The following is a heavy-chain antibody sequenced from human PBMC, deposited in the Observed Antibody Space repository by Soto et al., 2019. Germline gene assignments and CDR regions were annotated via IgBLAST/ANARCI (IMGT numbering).Heavy chain of an antibody. CDR1: GFTFSSYS. CDR3: ARDRGYSSSWYYFDY. V-gene: IGHV3-21*01. J-gene: IGHJ4*02. Sequence: EVQLVESGGGLVKPGGSLRLSSAASGFTFSSYSMNWVRQAPGKGLEWVSSISSSSSYIYYADSVKGRFTISRDNAKNSLYLQMNSLRAEDTAVYYCARDRGYSSSWYYFDYWGQGTLVTVSS. CDR2: ISSSSSYI. D-gene: IGHD6-13*01.